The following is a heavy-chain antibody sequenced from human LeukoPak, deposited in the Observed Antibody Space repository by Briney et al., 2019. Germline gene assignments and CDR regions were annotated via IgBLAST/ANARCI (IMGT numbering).Heavy chain of an antibody. CDR1: GFTFNSYL. Sequence: PGRSLRLSCAASGFTFNSYLMHWVRQAPGKGLVWVSRINSDGSSPTYADSVKGRFTISRDNAKNTLYLQMNSLRAEDTAVYYCARVGGSSWGYFYYHMDVWGKGTAVTVSS. J-gene: IGHJ6*03. V-gene: IGHV3-74*01. D-gene: IGHD6-13*01. CDR3: ARVGGSSWGYFYYHMDV. CDR2: INSDGSSP.